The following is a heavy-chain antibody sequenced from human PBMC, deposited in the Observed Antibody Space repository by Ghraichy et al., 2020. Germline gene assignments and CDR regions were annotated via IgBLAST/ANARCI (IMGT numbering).Heavy chain of an antibody. J-gene: IGHJ5*02. Sequence: SETLSLTCTVSGDSISNYYWSWIRQPAGKGLEWIGRIYTSGSTNYNPSLKSRVTMSVNTSKNQFSLKLSSVTAADTAVYYCARYVSGENWFDPWGQGTLVTVSS. CDR1: GDSISNYY. CDR3: ARYVSGENWFDP. D-gene: IGHD3-10*01. CDR2: IYTSGST. V-gene: IGHV4-4*07.